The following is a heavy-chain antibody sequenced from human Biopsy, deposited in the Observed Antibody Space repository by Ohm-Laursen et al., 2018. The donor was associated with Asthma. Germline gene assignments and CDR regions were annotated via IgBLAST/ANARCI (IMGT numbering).Heavy chain of an antibody. V-gene: IGHV4-39*01. CDR1: GGSISSGAYY. Sequence: TLSLTCIVSGGSISSGAYYWSWVRRPPGKGLEFIGTIYYSGSTYYNPSLKSRVTLSVDASKNQVSLKLTSVTAADTAVYYCVSPPGYWGQGTRVTVSS. CDR3: VSPPGY. CDR2: IYYSGST. J-gene: IGHJ4*02.